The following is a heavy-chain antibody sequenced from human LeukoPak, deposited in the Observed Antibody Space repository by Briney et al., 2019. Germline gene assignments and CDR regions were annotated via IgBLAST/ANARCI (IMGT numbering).Heavy chain of an antibody. CDR3: ARDPPLGSCSTISCPLLHY. CDR2: ISSSSSLI. CDR1: GFTFSRYS. D-gene: IGHD2-2*01. V-gene: IGHV3-21*01. Sequence: PGGSLRLSCAASGFTFSRYSMSWVRQAPGKGLEWVSSISSSSSLIYYVDSVKGRFTISRDNAKNSLYLQMNSLRAEDTAVYYCARDPPLGSCSTISCPLLHYWRRGTLASVPS. J-gene: IGHJ4*02.